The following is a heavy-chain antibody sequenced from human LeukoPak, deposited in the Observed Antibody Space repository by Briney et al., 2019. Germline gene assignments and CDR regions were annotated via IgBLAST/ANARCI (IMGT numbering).Heavy chain of an antibody. J-gene: IGHJ3*02. CDR3: ANEPPWGDIPDSWDAFDI. V-gene: IGHV3-30*18. D-gene: IGHD3-9*01. CDR2: ISYVGSNK. CDR1: GFTFSSYG. Sequence: GGSLRLSCAASGFTFSSYGMHWVRQAPGKGLEWVAVISYVGSNKYYADSVKGRFTISRDNSKNTLYLQMNSLRAEDTAVYYCANEPPWGDIPDSWDAFDIWGQGTMVTVSS.